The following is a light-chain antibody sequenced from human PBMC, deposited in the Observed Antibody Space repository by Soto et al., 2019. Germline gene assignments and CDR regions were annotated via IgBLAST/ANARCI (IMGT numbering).Light chain of an antibody. CDR3: QQYGSSPRFT. Sequence: EIVLTQSPGTLSLSPGERATLSCRASQSVSSSYLAWYQQKPGQAPRLLIYGASSRATGIPDRFSGSGSGKDFTLTISRLEPEDFVVYYCQQYGSSPRFTFGPGTKVDIK. CDR1: QSVSSSY. J-gene: IGKJ3*01. V-gene: IGKV3-20*01. CDR2: GAS.